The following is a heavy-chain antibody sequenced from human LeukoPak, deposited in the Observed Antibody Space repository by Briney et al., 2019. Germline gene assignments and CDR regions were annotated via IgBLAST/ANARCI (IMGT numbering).Heavy chain of an antibody. CDR1: GFTFSSYA. D-gene: IGHD6-13*01. V-gene: IGHV3-23*01. CDR2: ISGSGGST. Sequence: GGSLRLSCAASGFTFSSYAMSWVRQAPGKGLEWVSAISGSGGSTYYADSVRGRFTISRDNSKNTLYLQMNSLRAEDTAVYYCAKASRNSWYYFDYWGQGTLVTVSS. CDR3: AKASRNSWYYFDY. J-gene: IGHJ4*02.